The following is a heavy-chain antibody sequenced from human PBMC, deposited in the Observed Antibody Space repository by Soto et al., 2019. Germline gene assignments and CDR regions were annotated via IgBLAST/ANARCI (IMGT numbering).Heavy chain of an antibody. J-gene: IGHJ4*02. V-gene: IGHV4-39*01. D-gene: IGHD3-16*02. CDR3: AKQEGDYIWGSYRPPDKQYYFDY. CDR2: IYYSGST. Sequence: QLQLQESGPGLVKPSETLSLTCTVSGGSISSSSYYWGWIRQPPGKGLEWIGSIYYSGSTYYNPSLKSRVTISVDTSKTQFSLKLSSVTAADTAVYYCAKQEGDYIWGSYRPPDKQYYFDYWGQGTLVTVSS. CDR1: GGSISSSSYY.